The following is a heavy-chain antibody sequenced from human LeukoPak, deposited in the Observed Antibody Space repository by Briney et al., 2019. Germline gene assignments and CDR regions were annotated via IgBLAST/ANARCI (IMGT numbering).Heavy chain of an antibody. CDR2: ISSSSSYI. CDR3: ARAICSSTSCYGNDY. V-gene: IGHV3-21*01. J-gene: IGHJ4*02. CDR1: GFTFSSYS. D-gene: IGHD2-2*01. Sequence: GGSLRLSCAASGFTFSSYSMNWVRQAPGKGLEWVSSISSSSSYIYYADSVKGRFTISRDNAKNSLYLQMNSLRAEDTAVYYCARAICSSTSCYGNDYWGQGTLVTVSS.